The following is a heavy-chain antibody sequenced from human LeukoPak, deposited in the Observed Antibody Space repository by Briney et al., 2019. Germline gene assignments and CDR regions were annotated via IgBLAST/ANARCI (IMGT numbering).Heavy chain of an antibody. CDR3: ARIAVAGRLYWYLDL. CDR1: GYTFTGYY. D-gene: IGHD6-19*01. CDR2: INPNSGGP. Sequence: ASVKVSCKASGYTFTGYYMHWVRQAPGQGLEWVGWINPNSGGPNYAQNFQGRVTMTRDTSISTAYMELSRLRSDDTAVYYCARIAVAGRLYWYLDLWDRGTLVTVSS. J-gene: IGHJ2*01. V-gene: IGHV1-2*02.